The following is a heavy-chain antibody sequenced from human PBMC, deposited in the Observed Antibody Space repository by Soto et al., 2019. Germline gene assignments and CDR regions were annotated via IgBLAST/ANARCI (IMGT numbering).Heavy chain of an antibody. D-gene: IGHD6-6*01. J-gene: IGHJ6*02. CDR3: ARDILVRGRFNYYYYGMDV. V-gene: IGHV1-18*04. CDR1: GYTFTSYG. Sequence: QVQLVQSGAEVKKPGASVKVACKASGYTFTSYGISWVRQAPGQGLEWMGWSSAYNGNTNYAQKLQGRVTMTTDTATSTAYMELRSLRSDDTAVYYCARDILVRGRFNYYYYGMDVWGQGTTVTVSS. CDR2: SSAYNGNT.